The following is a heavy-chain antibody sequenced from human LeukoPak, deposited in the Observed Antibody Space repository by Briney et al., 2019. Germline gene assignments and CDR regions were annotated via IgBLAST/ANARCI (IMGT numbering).Heavy chain of an antibody. CDR3: ARDNAYCGGDCYPLDAFDI. J-gene: IGHJ3*02. V-gene: IGHV1-2*02. CDR2: INPSSGGT. D-gene: IGHD2-21*02. Sequence: ASVKVSCKASGYTFTGYYMHWVRQAPGQGLEWMGWINPSSGGTNYAQKLQGRVTMTTDTSTSTAYMELRSLRSDDTAVYYCARDNAYCGGDCYPLDAFDIWGQGTMVTVSS. CDR1: GYTFTGYY.